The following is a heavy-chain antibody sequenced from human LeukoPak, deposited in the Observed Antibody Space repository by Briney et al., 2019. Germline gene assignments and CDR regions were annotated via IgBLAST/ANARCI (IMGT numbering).Heavy chain of an antibody. Sequence: ASVKVSCKASGGTFSSYAISWVRQAPGQGLEWMGGIIPIFGTANYAQKFQGRVTITADESTSTAYMELSSLRSEDTAVYYCAREIFPYSSSWYLDYWGQGTLVTVSS. CDR3: AREIFPYSSSWYLDY. CDR2: IIPIFGTA. J-gene: IGHJ4*02. V-gene: IGHV1-69*13. D-gene: IGHD6-13*01. CDR1: GGTFSSYA.